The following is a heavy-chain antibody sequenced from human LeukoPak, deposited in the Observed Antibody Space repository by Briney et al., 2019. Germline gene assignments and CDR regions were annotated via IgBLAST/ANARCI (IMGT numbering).Heavy chain of an antibody. CDR2: IYYSGST. V-gene: IGHV4-30-4*01. Sequence: SETLSLTCTVSGGSISSGDYYWSWIRQPPGKGLEWIGYIYYSGSTYYNPSLKSRVTISVDTSKNQFSLKLTSLTAADTAVYYCARERYYSGAFDIWGQGTMVTVSS. D-gene: IGHD3-10*01. CDR3: ARERYYSGAFDI. J-gene: IGHJ3*02. CDR1: GGSISSGDYY.